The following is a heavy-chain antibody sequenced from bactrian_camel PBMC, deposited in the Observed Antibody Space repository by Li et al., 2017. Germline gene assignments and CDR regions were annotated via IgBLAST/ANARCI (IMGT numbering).Heavy chain of an antibody. Sequence: HVQLVESGGGSVQSGGSLRLSCVASGYTYSRSCMAWFRQAPGKGREAVATIGSGGSTIYADSVKGRFTISRDNAKNTLTLQMNSLKSEDTAVYYCAAGDPGNVYWGQGTQVTVS. CDR1: GYTYSRSC. J-gene: IGHJ4*01. CDR2: IGSGGST. V-gene: IGHV3S1*01. CDR3: AAGDPGNVY.